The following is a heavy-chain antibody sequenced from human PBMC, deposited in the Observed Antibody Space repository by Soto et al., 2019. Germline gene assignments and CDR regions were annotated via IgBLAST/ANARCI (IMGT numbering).Heavy chain of an antibody. D-gene: IGHD4-17*01. Sequence: SKTLSLTCAVYGGSFSGYYWSWIRQPPGKGLEWIGEINHSGSTNYNPSLKSRVTISVDTSKNQFSLKLSSVTAADTAVYYCARGTVTKYFDYWGQGTLVTVSS. J-gene: IGHJ4*02. CDR3: ARGTVTKYFDY. CDR2: INHSGST. V-gene: IGHV4-34*01. CDR1: GGSFSGYY.